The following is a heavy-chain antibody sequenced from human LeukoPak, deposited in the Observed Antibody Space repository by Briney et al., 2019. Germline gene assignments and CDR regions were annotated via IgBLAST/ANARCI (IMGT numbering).Heavy chain of an antibody. CDR2: IAYDGSNA. D-gene: IGHD1-26*01. V-gene: IGHV3-30*03. Sequence: GGSLRLSCAASGFTVSSNYMSWVRQAPGKGLEWVAHIAYDGSNAYYPDSVKGRFTISRDNSKNTLSLQMYSLRAEDTAVYYCAAEVGPRDFGNWGQGTLVTVSS. CDR1: GFTVSSNY. J-gene: IGHJ4*02. CDR3: AAEVGPRDFGN.